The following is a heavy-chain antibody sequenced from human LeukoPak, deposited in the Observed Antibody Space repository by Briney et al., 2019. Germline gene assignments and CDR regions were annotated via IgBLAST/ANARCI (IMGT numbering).Heavy chain of an antibody. J-gene: IGHJ6*02. D-gene: IGHD2-2*01. CDR2: IYYSGIT. CDR1: GGSISSSNYY. Sequence: SETLSLTCTVSGGSISSSNYYWGWIRQPPGKGLEWIGCIYYSGITYYNPSLKSRVTISVETSNNQFSLKLSSVTAADTAMYYCARGPCSSTSCYEYYYYGMDVWGQGTTVTVSS. CDR3: ARGPCSSTSCYEYYYYGMDV. V-gene: IGHV4-39*01.